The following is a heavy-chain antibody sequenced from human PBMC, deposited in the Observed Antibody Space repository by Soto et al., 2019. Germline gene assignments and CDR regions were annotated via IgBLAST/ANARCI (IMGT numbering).Heavy chain of an antibody. CDR2: ISYDGSNK. V-gene: IGHV3-30*18. CDR3: AKSPNFDP. J-gene: IGHJ5*02. CDR1: GFTFSSYG. Sequence: QVQLVESGGGVVQPGRSLRLSCAASGFTFSSYGMHWVRQAPGKGLEWVAVISYDGSNKYYADSVKGRFTISRDNSKNTLYLQMSSLRAEDTAVYYCAKSPNFDPWGQGTLVTVSS.